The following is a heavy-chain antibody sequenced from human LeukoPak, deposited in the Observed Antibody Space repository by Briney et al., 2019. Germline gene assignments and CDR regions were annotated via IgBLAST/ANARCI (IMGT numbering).Heavy chain of an antibody. D-gene: IGHD6-19*01. Sequence: QPGRSLRLSCAASGFTFSSYAMHWVRQAPGKGPEWVAVISYDGSNKYYADSVKGRFTISRDNSKNTLYLQMNSLRAEDTAVYYCASQGALIAVAGNFDYWGQGTLVTVSS. CDR3: ASQGALIAVAGNFDY. CDR1: GFTFSSYA. J-gene: IGHJ4*02. CDR2: ISYDGSNK. V-gene: IGHV3-30-3*01.